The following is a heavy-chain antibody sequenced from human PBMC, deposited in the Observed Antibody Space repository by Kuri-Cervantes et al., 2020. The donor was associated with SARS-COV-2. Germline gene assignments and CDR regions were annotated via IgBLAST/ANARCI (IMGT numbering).Heavy chain of an antibody. CDR3: AIPRRDYGSGSRYGGFDY. Sequence: GESLKISCKGSGYSFSNFWIAWVRQMPGKGLEWMGIIYPGVSDTRYSPSFQGQVTISADKSISTAYLQWASLKASDTAMYYCAIPRRDYGSGSRYGGFDYWGQGTLVTVSS. V-gene: IGHV5-51*01. D-gene: IGHD3-10*01. J-gene: IGHJ4*02. CDR1: GYSFSNFW. CDR2: IYPGVSDT.